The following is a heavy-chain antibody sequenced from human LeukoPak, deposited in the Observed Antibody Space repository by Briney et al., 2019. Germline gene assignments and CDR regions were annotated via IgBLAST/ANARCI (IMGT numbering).Heavy chain of an antibody. CDR2: ISSSSSYI. CDR3: ARGGAFVSNSNDY. D-gene: IGHD1-26*01. J-gene: IGHJ4*02. CDR1: GFTFSSYS. Sequence: GGTLRLSCAASGFTFSSYSMNWVRQAPGKGLEWVSSISSSSSYIYYADSVKGRFTISRDNAKNSLYLQMNSLRAEDTAVYYCARGGAFVSNSNDYWGQGTLVTVSS. V-gene: IGHV3-21*01.